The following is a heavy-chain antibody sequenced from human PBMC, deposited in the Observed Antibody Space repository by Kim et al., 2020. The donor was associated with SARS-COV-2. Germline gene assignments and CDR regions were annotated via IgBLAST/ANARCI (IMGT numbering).Heavy chain of an antibody. J-gene: IGHJ6*02. CDR3: AKEIGTMVRGDHRGYYYYYGMDV. Sequence: GGSLRLSCAASGFTFSSYGMHWVRQAPGKGLEWVAVIWYDGSNKYYADSVKGRFTISRDNSKNTLYLQMNSLRAEDTAVYYCAKEIGTMVRGDHRGYYYYYGMDVWGQGTTVTVSS. CDR1: GFTFSSYG. D-gene: IGHD3-10*01. V-gene: IGHV3-33*06. CDR2: IWYDGSNK.